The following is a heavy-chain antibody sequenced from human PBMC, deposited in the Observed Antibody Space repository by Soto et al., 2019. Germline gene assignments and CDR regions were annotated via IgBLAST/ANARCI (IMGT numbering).Heavy chain of an antibody. V-gene: IGHV4-34*01. CDR3: ARGSHSLYDYIWGSYRFDY. CDR1: GGSFSGYY. CDR2: INHSGST. Sequence: SETLSLTCAVYGGSFSGYYWSWIRQPPGKGLEWIGEINHSGSTNYNPSLKSRVTISVDTSKNQFSLKLSSVTAADTAVYYCARGSHSLYDYIWGSYRFDYWGQGTLVTVSS. D-gene: IGHD3-16*02. J-gene: IGHJ4*02.